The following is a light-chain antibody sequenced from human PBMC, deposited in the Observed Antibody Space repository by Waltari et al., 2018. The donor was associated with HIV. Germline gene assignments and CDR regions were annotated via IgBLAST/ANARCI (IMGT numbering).Light chain of an antibody. Sequence: QSVLTQPPSASGTPGQRVTISCSGSSSNIGSNYVYWYQQLPGTAPKLLIYRNNQRPSVVPDRFSGSKSGASASLAISGLRSEDEADYYCAAWDDSLSGYVVFGGGTKLTVL. CDR1: SSNIGSNY. J-gene: IGLJ2*01. V-gene: IGLV1-47*01. CDR2: RNN. CDR3: AAWDDSLSGYVV.